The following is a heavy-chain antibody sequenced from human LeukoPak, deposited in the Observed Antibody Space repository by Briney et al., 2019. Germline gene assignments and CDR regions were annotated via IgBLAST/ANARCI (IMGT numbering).Heavy chain of an antibody. Sequence: SETLSLTCTVSGGSISSYYWSWIRQPPGKGLEWIGYIYYSGSTNYNPSLKSRVTISVDTSKNQFSLKLSSVTAADTAVYYCARDLSSNWFDPWGQGTLVTVSS. CDR3: ARDLSSNWFDP. D-gene: IGHD2-2*01. CDR1: GGSISSYY. J-gene: IGHJ5*02. V-gene: IGHV4-59*01. CDR2: IYYSGST.